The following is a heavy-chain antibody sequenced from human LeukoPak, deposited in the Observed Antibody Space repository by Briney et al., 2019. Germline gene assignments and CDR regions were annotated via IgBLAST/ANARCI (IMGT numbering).Heavy chain of an antibody. CDR3: ARAGRNSRSYDH. Sequence: PSETLSLTCIVSGDSISSYYWSWIRQPPGKGLEWIGYTSHTGSTNSNPSLKSRVTISVDTSKSQFSLTLKSVTAADTAVCYCARAGRNSRSYDHWGQGTLVTVSS. CDR2: TSHTGST. CDR1: GDSISSYY. D-gene: IGHD1-26*01. V-gene: IGHV4-59*01. J-gene: IGHJ5*02.